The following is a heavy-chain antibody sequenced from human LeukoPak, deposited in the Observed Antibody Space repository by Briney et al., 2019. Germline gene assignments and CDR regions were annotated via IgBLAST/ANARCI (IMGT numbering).Heavy chain of an antibody. CDR1: GGSISSSSYY. D-gene: IGHD3-22*01. CDR3: ARQKYYYDSYFDY. CDR2: IYYSGST. Sequence: SETLSLTCTVSGGSISSSSYYWGWIRQPPGKGLEWIGSIYYSGSTYYNPSLESRVTISVDTSKNQFSLKLSSVTAADTAVYYCARQKYYYDSYFDYWGQGTLVTVSS. V-gene: IGHV4-39*01. J-gene: IGHJ4*02.